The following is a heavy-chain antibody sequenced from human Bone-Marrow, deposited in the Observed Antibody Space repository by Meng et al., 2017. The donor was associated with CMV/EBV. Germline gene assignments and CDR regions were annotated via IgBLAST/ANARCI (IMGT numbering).Heavy chain of an antibody. V-gene: IGHV1-69*05. CDR2: IIPVFGTA. D-gene: IGHD6-13*01. Sequence: SEKVSCKASGGAFSRYSISWVRPAPGQGLEWMRGIIPVFGTANYAQKFQGRVTISTDESTSTAHMELSSLRSEDTAMYYCATAAGTSYYYYGMDVWGQGTTVTVSS. J-gene: IGHJ6*02. CDR3: ATAAGTSYYYYGMDV. CDR1: GGAFSRYS.